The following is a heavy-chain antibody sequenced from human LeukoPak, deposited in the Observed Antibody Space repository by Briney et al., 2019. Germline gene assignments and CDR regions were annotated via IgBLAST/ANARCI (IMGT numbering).Heavy chain of an antibody. CDR1: GFTFSSYW. V-gene: IGHV3-7*01. Sequence: GGSLRLSCAASGFTFSSYWMSWVRRAPGKGLEWVANIKQDGSEKYYVDSVKGRFTISRDNAKNSLYLQMNSLRAEDTAVYYCAREVGYYYFDYWGQGTLVTVSS. D-gene: IGHD1-26*01. J-gene: IGHJ4*02. CDR3: AREVGYYYFDY. CDR2: IKQDGSEK.